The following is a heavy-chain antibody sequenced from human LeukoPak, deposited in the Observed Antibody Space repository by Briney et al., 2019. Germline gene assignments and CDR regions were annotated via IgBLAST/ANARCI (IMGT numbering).Heavy chain of an antibody. D-gene: IGHD3-10*01. Sequence: PGGSLRLSCAASGFTFSSYAMSWVRQALGKGLEWVSAISGSGATTYYADSVKGRFTISRDNSKNTLYLQVNSLRAEDTAVYFCVKGSSGSSGSWGQGTLVTVSS. V-gene: IGHV3-23*01. CDR3: VKGSSGSSGS. J-gene: IGHJ5*02. CDR1: GFTFSSYA. CDR2: ISGSGATT.